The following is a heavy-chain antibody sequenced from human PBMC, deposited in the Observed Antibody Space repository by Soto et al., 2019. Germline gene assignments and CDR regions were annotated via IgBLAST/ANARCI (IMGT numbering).Heavy chain of an antibody. CDR1: GGSVSSGSYY. Sequence: QVQLQESGPGLVKPSETLSLTCTVSGGSVSSGSYYWSWIRQPPGKGLEWIGYIYYSGSTNYNPSLKSRVTLSVDTSKNQFALKLSSVTAADTAVYYCARTPATPRGFDYWGQGTLVTVSS. V-gene: IGHV4-61*01. J-gene: IGHJ4*02. CDR3: ARTPATPRGFDY. CDR2: IYYSGST.